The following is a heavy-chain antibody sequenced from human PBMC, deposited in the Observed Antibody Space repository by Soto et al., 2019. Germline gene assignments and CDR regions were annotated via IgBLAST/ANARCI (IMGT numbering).Heavy chain of an antibody. CDR1: GGSISSYY. V-gene: IGHV4-59*01. J-gene: IGHJ3*02. CDR3: ARRYGKNAFDI. Sequence: LSLTCTVSGGSISSYYWSWIRQPPGKGLEWIGYIYYSGSTNYNPSLKSRVTISVDTSKNQFSLKLSSVTAADTAVYYCARRYGKNAFDIWGQGTMVTVS. D-gene: IGHD4-17*01. CDR2: IYYSGST.